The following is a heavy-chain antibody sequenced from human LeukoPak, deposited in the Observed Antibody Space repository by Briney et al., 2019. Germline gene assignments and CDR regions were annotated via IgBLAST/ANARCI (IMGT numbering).Heavy chain of an antibody. CDR2: IHSAMAFI. V-gene: IGHV3-48*03. CDR1: GFNLRTYE. J-gene: IGHJ4*02. CDR3: ARESRGYCTNGVCYTPEHLDY. Sequence: GGSLRLSCEASGFNLRTYEMSWVRQAPGRGLEWISYIHSAMAFIYYADSVKGRFTISRDNAKKSVSLQMNSLRAEDTALYYCARESRGYCTNGVCYTPEHLDYWSQGTLVTVSS. D-gene: IGHD2-8*01.